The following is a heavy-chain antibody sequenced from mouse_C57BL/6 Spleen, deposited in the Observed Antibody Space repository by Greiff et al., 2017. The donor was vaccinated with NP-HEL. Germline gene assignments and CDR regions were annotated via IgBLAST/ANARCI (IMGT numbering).Heavy chain of an antibody. V-gene: IGHV1-63*01. CDR3: ARSGPYDGYKFDY. CDR1: GYTFTNYW. D-gene: IGHD2-3*01. Sequence: QVQLQQSGAELVRPGPSVKMSCKASGYTFTNYWIGWAKQRPGHGLEWIGDIYPGGGYTNYNEKLKGKATLTAEKSSSKAYMQFSSLTSEDSAIYYCARSGPYDGYKFDYWGQGTTLTVSS. CDR2: IYPGGGYT. J-gene: IGHJ2*01.